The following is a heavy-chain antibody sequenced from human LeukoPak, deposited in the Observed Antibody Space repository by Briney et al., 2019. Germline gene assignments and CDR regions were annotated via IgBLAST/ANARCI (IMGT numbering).Heavy chain of an antibody. V-gene: IGHV4-59*01. J-gene: IGHJ4*02. CDR3: ARDLYGDQYFDY. D-gene: IGHD4-17*01. CDR1: GGSISSYY. Sequence: SETLSLTCTVSGGSISSYYWSGIRQPPGKGLEWIGYIYYSGSTNYNPSLKSRVTISVDTSKNQFSLKLSSVTAADTAVYYCARDLYGDQYFDYSGQGTLVTVSS. CDR2: IYYSGST.